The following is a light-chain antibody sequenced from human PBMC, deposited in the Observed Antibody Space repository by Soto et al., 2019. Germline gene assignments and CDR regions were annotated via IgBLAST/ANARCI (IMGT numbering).Light chain of an antibody. CDR2: GAS. CDR3: QQYNNWPRT. Sequence: EIVMTQSQATLSVSPVERATLSCRASQSVSSNLAWYQQKPGQAPRLLIYGASTRATGIPARFSGSGSGTDFTLTISSLQSEDFAVYHCQQYNNWPRTFGQGTKVEIK. V-gene: IGKV3-15*01. CDR1: QSVSSN. J-gene: IGKJ1*01.